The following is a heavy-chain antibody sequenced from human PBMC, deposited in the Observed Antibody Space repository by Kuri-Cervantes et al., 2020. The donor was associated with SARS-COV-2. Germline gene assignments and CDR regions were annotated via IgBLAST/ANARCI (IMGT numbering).Heavy chain of an antibody. CDR2: VSRSGSTT. CDR3: ARMGIVAGMDV. Sequence: LTCAVYGGSFCGYYWNWVRQAPGKGVEWVSGVSRSGSTTDYADSVKGRFTISRDNAKNSLYLQMNSLRDEDTAVYYCARMGIVAGMDVWGQGTTVTVSS. V-gene: IGHV3-48*02. D-gene: IGHD5-12*01. CDR1: GGSFCGYY. J-gene: IGHJ6*02.